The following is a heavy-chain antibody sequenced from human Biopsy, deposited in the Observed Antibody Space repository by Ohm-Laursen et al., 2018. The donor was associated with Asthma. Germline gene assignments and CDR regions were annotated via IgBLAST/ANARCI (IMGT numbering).Heavy chain of an antibody. Sequence: SVKVSCKASGDSFSNYAISWVRQAPGQGLEWMGGLIPVLGTPDHAQMFEGRVTITADESTSTAYMELSSLSSEDTAVYHCARGYSGSDRIVYYYSGLEAWGQGTTVTVSS. D-gene: IGHD5-12*01. V-gene: IGHV1-69*13. J-gene: IGHJ6*02. CDR1: GDSFSNYA. CDR3: ARGYSGSDRIVYYYSGLEA. CDR2: LIPVLGTP.